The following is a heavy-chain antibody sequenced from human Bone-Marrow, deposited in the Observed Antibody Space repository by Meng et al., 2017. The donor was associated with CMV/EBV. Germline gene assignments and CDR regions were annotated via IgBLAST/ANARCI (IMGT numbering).Heavy chain of an antibody. D-gene: IGHD2-2*02. CDR1: GFAFSSYG. Sequence: GGSLRLSCAASGFAFSSYGMHWVRQAPGKGLEGVAVIWYDGSNKYYADSVKGRFTISRDNYKNTLYLQMNSLRAEDTAVYYCARVGLYCSSTSCYTGFDYWGQGTLVTVSS. CDR3: ARVGLYCSSTSCYTGFDY. J-gene: IGHJ4*02. CDR2: IWYDGSNK. V-gene: IGHV3-33*01.